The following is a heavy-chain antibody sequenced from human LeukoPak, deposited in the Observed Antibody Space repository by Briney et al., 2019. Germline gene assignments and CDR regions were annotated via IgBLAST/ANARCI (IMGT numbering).Heavy chain of an antibody. J-gene: IGHJ4*02. CDR3: ARGGVVVVPAAIPDY. V-gene: IGHV1-2*02. Sequence: ASVKVSCKASGYTFTGYYMHWVRQAPGQGLEWMGWINPNSGGTNYAQKFQGRVTMTRDTSISTAYMELSRLRSDGTAVYYCARGGVVVVPAAIPDYWGQGTLVTVSS. CDR2: INPNSGGT. D-gene: IGHD2-2*01. CDR1: GYTFTGYY.